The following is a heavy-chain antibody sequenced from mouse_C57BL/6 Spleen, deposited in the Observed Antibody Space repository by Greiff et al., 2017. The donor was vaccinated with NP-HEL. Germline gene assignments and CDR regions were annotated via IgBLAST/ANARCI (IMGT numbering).Heavy chain of an antibody. CDR1: GYSITSGYY. Sequence: EVQLQQSGPGLVKPSQSLSLTCSVTGYSITSGYYWNWIRQFPGNKLEWMGYISYDGSNNYNPSLKNRISITRDTSKNQFFLKLNSVTTEDTATYYWARGYGSSYGWFAYWGQGTLVTVSA. D-gene: IGHD1-1*01. V-gene: IGHV3-6*01. CDR2: ISYDGSN. J-gene: IGHJ3*01. CDR3: ARGYGSSYGWFAY.